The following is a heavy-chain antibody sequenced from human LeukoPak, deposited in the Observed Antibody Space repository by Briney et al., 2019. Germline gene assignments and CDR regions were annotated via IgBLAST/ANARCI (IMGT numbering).Heavy chain of an antibody. J-gene: IGHJ2*01. Sequence: PGSSVKVSCKAPGGTFSSYAFSWVRQAPGQGLEWMGGIIPILGTVNYARKFQGRVTITAGESTSTAYMELSSLRPEDTAVYYCAREYYYGSGTRWYFDLWGRGTLVTVSS. V-gene: IGHV1-69*01. CDR3: AREYYYGSGTRWYFDL. D-gene: IGHD3-10*01. CDR1: GGTFSSYA. CDR2: IIPILGTV.